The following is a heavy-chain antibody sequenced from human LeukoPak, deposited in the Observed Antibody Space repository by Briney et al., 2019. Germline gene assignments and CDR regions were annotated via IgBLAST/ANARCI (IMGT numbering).Heavy chain of an antibody. D-gene: IGHD6-13*01. CDR2: IYYSGTT. CDR1: GGSIGTYS. J-gene: IGHJ4*02. CDR3: ARGVYIAAAQYGY. Sequence: PSETLSLTCTVPGGSIGTYSWNWIRQPPGKGLEWIGYIYYSGTTNYNPSLKSRVTISVDTSKNQFSLKLSSVTAADTTVYYCARGVYIAAAQYGYWGQGTLVTVSS. V-gene: IGHV4-59*01.